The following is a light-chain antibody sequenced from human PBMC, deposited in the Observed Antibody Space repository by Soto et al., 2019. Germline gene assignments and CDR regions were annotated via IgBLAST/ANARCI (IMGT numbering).Light chain of an antibody. V-gene: IGKV3-20*01. Sequence: IVLTQSPGTLAVSPGERATLSCRASQVVTSSYVAWYQQRPGQAPRLLSYGASNRATGIPDRFSGSGSGTDFTLTISSLQPEDFETYYCQQSYNTPLTFGQGTRLEIK. J-gene: IGKJ5*01. CDR2: GAS. CDR3: QQSYNTPLT. CDR1: QVVTSSY.